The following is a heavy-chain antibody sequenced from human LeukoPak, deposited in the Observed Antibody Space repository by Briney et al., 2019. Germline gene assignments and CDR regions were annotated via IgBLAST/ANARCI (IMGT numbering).Heavy chain of an antibody. CDR1: GFNLANHA. CDR2: ISGGGDIT. D-gene: IGHD2-21*02. Sequence: GGSLRLSCAASGFNLANHAMSWVRQTAGKGLEWVSAISGGGDITYYADSVKGRFTISRDNSKDTLFLQMHSLRPGDTAVYYCVREDTPATANYWGQGTLVTISS. J-gene: IGHJ4*02. V-gene: IGHV3-23*01. CDR3: VREDTPATANY.